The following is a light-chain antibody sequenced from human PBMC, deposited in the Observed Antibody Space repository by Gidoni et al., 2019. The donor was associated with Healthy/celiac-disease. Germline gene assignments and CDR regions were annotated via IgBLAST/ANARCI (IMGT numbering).Light chain of an antibody. V-gene: IGKV1-5*03. J-gene: IGKJ1*01. CDR3: QQYNSYWT. Sequence: DIQMTQSPSTLSASVRDRVTITCRASQRISSWLAWYQQNPGKAPKLLIYKASSLESGVPSRFSGSGFGTEFTLTISSLQPDDFATYYCQQYNSYWTFGQGIKVEIK. CDR1: QRISSW. CDR2: KAS.